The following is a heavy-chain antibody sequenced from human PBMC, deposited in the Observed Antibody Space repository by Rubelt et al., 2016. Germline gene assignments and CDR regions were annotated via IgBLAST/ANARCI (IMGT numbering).Heavy chain of an antibody. J-gene: IGHJ5*02. Sequence: RLSCAASGFTFSSYCMSWVRQAPGKGLEWVANIKQDGSEKYYVDSVKGRFTISRDNAKNSLYLQMNSLRAEDTAIYYCARDRGRWFGESTLRWFDPWGQGTLVTVSS. CDR1: GFTFSSYC. CDR2: IKQDGSEK. V-gene: IGHV3-7*04. D-gene: IGHD3-10*01. CDR3: ARDRGRWFGESTLRWFDP.